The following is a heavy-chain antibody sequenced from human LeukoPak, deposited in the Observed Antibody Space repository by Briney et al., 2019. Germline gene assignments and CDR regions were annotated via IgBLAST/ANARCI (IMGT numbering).Heavy chain of an antibody. D-gene: IGHD4-17*01. CDR1: GFTFSSYA. CDR2: ISGSGGST. CDR3: AKAPSRRGDYDDY. V-gene: IGHV3-23*01. Sequence: GGSLRLSCAASGFTFSSYAMSWVRQAPGKGLEWVSGISGSGGSTYYADSVKGRFTISRDNSKNTLYLQMNSLRAEDTAVYYCAKAPSRRGDYDDYWGQGTLVTVSS. J-gene: IGHJ4*02.